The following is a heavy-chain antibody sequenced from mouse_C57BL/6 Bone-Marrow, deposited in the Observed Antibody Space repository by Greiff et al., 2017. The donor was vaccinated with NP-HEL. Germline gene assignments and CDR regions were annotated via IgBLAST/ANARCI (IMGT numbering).Heavy chain of an antibody. CDR1: GYTFTSYG. V-gene: IGHV1-81*01. CDR3: ASYYYGSGY. Sequence: QVQLKQSGAELARPGASVKLSCKASGYTFTSYGISWVKQRTGQGLEWIGEIYPRSGNTYYNEKFKGKATLTADKSSSTAYMELRSLTSEDSAVYFCASYYYGSGYWGQGTTLTVSS. CDR2: IYPRSGNT. J-gene: IGHJ2*01. D-gene: IGHD1-1*01.